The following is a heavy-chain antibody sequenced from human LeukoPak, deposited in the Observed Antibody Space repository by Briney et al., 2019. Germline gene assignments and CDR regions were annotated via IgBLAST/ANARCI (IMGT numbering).Heavy chain of an antibody. J-gene: IGHJ4*02. V-gene: IGHV4-30-2*06. CDR3: ARKGPEHLPTYFDH. D-gene: IGHD2-21*01. CDR2: IWPSGST. CDR1: GVSISGPYF. Sequence: SQTLSLTCSVSGVSISGPYFWSWIRQSPGQGREWIGYIWPSGSTNYNPSLSGRVAISLDQTRNHFTLMLTALTAADPAFYYCARKGPEHLPTYFDHWGRGILVTVSS.